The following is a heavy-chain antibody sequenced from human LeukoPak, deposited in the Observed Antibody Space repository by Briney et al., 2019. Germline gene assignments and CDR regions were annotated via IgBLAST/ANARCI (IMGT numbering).Heavy chain of an antibody. Sequence: GGSLRLSCAASGFTFSSAWMSWVRQAPGKGLEWVGRIKSKTDGGTTDYAAPVKGRFTISRDDSKNTLYLQMNSLKTEDTAVYYCTTDPPIIPRIAAAGTGGYWGQGTLVTVSS. CDR2: IKSKTDGGTT. D-gene: IGHD6-13*01. J-gene: IGHJ4*02. CDR1: GFTFSSAW. V-gene: IGHV3-15*01. CDR3: TTDPPIIPRIAAAGTGGY.